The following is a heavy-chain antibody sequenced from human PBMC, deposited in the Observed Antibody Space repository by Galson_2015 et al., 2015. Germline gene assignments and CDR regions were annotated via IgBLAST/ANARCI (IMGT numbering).Heavy chain of an antibody. D-gene: IGHD6-13*01. CDR1: GYTFTRYG. V-gene: IGHV1-18*04. J-gene: IGHJ5*02. CDR2: IRAYHGNA. CDR3: ARNLGIAAAGTFFLDWFDP. Sequence: SVKVCCKASGYTFTRYGISWVRQAPGQGLEWMGWIRAYHGNANYAQKLQGRVTMTTDTSTSTAYMELSSLRSDDTAVYYCARNLGIAAAGTFFLDWFDPGGQGTRVTVSS.